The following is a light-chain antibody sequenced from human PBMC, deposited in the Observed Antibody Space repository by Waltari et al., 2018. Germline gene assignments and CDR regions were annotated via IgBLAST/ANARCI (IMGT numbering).Light chain of an antibody. CDR2: RNN. V-gene: IGLV10-54*04. J-gene: IGLJ1*01. CDR3: STWDISLNTHV. Sequence: QAGLTQPPSVSNGLTQTATHPCTGTNNNVGNQGALWLQQHQGHPPQLLSYRNNNRPSAISERCSASRSGNTASLTITELQPEDEADYYCSTWDISLNTHVFGTGTKVTVL. CDR1: NNNVGNQG.